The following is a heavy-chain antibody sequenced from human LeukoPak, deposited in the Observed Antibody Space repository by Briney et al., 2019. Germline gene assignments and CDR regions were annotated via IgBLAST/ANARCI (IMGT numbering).Heavy chain of an antibody. D-gene: IGHD3-10*01. J-gene: IGHJ4*02. CDR3: AKDRGVRGARQFDY. Sequence: GGSLRLSCAASGFTFSRYAMSWVSQAPGKGLEWVSAISGSGGSTYYADSVKGRFTISRDNSKNTLYLQMNSLRAEDTAVYYCAKDRGVRGARQFDYWGQGTLVTVSS. CDR2: ISGSGGST. CDR1: GFTFSRYA. V-gene: IGHV3-23*01.